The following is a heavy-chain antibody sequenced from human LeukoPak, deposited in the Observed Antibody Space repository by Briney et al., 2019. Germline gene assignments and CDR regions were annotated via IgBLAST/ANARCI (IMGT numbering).Heavy chain of an antibody. CDR1: GNSFGDYY. CDR3: ARRNWNDWLGAFDI. V-gene: IGHV4-4*07. D-gene: IGHD1-20*01. CDR2: IYTSGST. J-gene: IGHJ3*02. Sequence: SETLSLTCTVSGNSFGDYYWSWIRQPAGKGLEWIGRIYTSGSTTYNPSLKSRVTMSVDTSKSQFSLNLSSVTAADTAVYYCARRNWNDWLGAFDIWGQGTMVTVSS.